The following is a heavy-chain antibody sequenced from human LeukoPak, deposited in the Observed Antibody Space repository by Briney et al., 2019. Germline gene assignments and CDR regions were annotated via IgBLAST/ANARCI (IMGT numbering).Heavy chain of an antibody. J-gene: IGHJ3*02. D-gene: IGHD3-9*01. CDR1: GYTFTGYY. CDR2: INPNSGGT. Sequence: SVKVSCKASGYTFTGYYMHWVRQAPGQGLEWMGWINPNSGGTNYAQKFQGWVTMTRDASISTAYMELSRLRSDDTAVYYCARDGGYYDILTGYYKDDAFDIWGQGTMVTVSS. V-gene: IGHV1-2*04. CDR3: ARDGGYYDILTGYYKDDAFDI.